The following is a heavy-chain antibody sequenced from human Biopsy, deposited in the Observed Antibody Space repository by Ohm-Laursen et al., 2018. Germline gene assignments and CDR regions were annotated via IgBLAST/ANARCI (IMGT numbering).Heavy chain of an antibody. CDR2: ISWNSGRI. D-gene: IGHD5-24*01. V-gene: IGHV3-9*01. Sequence: SLRLSCSASGFTFDDFAMHWVRHTPGKGLGWVSGISWNSGRIAYADSVKGRFTISRDNAKNSLYLQMNSLRAEDTALYYCAKGQAPDGYNYAFDIWGQGTMLTVSS. CDR3: AKGQAPDGYNYAFDI. J-gene: IGHJ3*02. CDR1: GFTFDDFA.